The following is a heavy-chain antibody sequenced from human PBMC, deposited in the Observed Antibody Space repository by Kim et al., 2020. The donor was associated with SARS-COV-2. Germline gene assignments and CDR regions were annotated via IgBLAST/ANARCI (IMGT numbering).Heavy chain of an antibody. J-gene: IGHJ4*02. V-gene: IGHV4-39*01. CDR3: ARLSRAARYFDY. Sequence: YYTPTLKSRLAMSVDTSKNQFSLKLSSVTAADTAVYYCARLSRAARYFDYWGQGTLVTVSS.